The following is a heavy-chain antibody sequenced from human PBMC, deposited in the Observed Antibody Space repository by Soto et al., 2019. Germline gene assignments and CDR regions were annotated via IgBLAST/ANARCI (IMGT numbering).Heavy chain of an antibody. CDR1: GFTFDSYA. Sequence: GGSLRLSCAASGFTFDSYAMTWVRQAPGKGLEWVSAISGSGDSTYYADSVKGRFTISRDNSKNTLYLQMNSLRSEDTAVYYCATYLYCSGGSCYAGGHFDYWGQGTLVTVSS. J-gene: IGHJ4*02. D-gene: IGHD2-15*01. CDR2: ISGSGDST. V-gene: IGHV3-23*01. CDR3: ATYLYCSGGSCYAGGHFDY.